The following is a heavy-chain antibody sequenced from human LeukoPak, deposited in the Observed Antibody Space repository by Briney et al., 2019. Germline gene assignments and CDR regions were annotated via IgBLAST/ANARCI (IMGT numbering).Heavy chain of an antibody. Sequence: GGSLRLSCAASGFTFSSYGMHWVRQAPGKGLEWVAVISYDGSNKYYADSVKGRFTISRDNSKNTLYPQMNSLRAEDTAVYYCARGLTYYYDSSGYYYHYYGMDVWGRGTTVTVSS. J-gene: IGHJ6*02. CDR3: ARGLTYYYDSSGYYYHYYGMDV. D-gene: IGHD3-22*01. CDR1: GFTFSSYG. CDR2: ISYDGSNK. V-gene: IGHV3-30*03.